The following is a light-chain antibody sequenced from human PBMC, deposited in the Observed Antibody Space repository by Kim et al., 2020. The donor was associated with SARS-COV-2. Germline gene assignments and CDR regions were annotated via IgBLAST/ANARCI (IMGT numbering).Light chain of an antibody. V-gene: IGLV2-11*01. CDR1: ICDGAGYTY. CDR3: CSNAVGYTYV. Sequence: QAVTISSTGTICDGAGYTYVSWYQQHPGKAPKLMIYDVSQRPSGVPGRFSGSKSGDAASLTISGLQAADEADYYCCSNAVGYTYVFGTGTKVTV. CDR2: DVS. J-gene: IGLJ1*01.